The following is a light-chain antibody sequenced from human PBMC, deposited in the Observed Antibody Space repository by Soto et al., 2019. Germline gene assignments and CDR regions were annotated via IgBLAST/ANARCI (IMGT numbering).Light chain of an antibody. J-gene: IGKJ2*03. V-gene: IGKV3-20*01. CDR3: PQYDSSPNS. CDR1: QSLTSNY. CDR2: VAS. Sequence: EVVLTQSPGTLSLSPGERATLSCRASQSLTSNYLAWYQQKPVQAPRLLIYVASNRATGIPDRFSGSGSGTDITLTITRLEPEDFAVYYCPQYDSSPNSFGQGTKLEI.